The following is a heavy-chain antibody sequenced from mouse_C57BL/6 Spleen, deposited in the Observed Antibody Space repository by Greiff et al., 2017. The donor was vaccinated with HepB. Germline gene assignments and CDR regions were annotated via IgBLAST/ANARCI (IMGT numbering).Heavy chain of an antibody. V-gene: IGHV5-6*01. D-gene: IGHD2-1*01. CDR2: ISSGGSYT. CDR1: GFTFSSYG. J-gene: IGHJ2*01. Sequence: EVHLVESGGDLVKPGGSLKLSCAASGFTFSSYGMSWVRQTPDKRLEWVATISSGGSYTYYPDSVKGRVTISRDNAKNTLYLQMSSLKSEDTAMYYCVTTDYFDYWGQGTTLTVSS. CDR3: VTTDYFDY.